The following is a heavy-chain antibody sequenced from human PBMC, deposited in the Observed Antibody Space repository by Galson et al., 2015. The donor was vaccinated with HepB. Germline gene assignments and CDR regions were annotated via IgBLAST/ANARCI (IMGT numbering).Heavy chain of an antibody. V-gene: IGHV3-74*01. CDR1: GFTFSSYW. CDR2: IYGDGSSI. Sequence: SLRLSCAASGFTFSSYWMYWVRQVPGEGLMWVSRIYGDGSSISYADSVKGRFTISRDNAKNTLYLQMSSLRVEDTGVYYCARVLPSTYRQLDVWGQGTTVTVSS. D-gene: IGHD4-11*01. CDR3: ARVLPSTYRQLDV. J-gene: IGHJ6*02.